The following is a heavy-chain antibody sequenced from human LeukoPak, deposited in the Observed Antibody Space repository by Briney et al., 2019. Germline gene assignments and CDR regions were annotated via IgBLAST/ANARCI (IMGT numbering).Heavy chain of an antibody. V-gene: IGHV3-74*01. Sequence: GGSLRLSCVASVYTFGNYWMHWVRQPPWKGLVWVSRIYVDGRTTNYADSVKGRFTISRDNAKNTVYLEMNSLSVEDTATYYCIRDFRSADLWGQGTLVTVTS. J-gene: IGHJ5*02. CDR3: IRDFRSADL. CDR2: IYVDGRTT. CDR1: VYTFGNYW.